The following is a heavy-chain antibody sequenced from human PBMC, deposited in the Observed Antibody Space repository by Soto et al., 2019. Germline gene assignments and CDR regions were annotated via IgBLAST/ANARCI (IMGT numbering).Heavy chain of an antibody. V-gene: IGHV1-18*04. D-gene: IGHD3-22*01. CDR1: GYTFSSYG. CDR2: ISAYNGNT. CDR3: ARSPYYYDSSGYFDY. Sequence: ASVKVSCKASGYTFSSYGISWVRQAPGQGLEWMGWISAYNGNTIYAQKLQGRVAMTTDTSTSTAYMELRSLRSDDTAVYYCARSPYYYDSSGYFDYWGQGTLVTVSS. J-gene: IGHJ4*02.